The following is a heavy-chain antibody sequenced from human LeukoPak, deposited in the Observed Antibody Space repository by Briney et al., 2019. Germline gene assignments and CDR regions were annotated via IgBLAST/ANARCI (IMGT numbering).Heavy chain of an antibody. CDR1: GGSISSYY. V-gene: IGHV4-59*08. CDR2: IYYSGST. J-gene: IGHJ5*02. CDR3: ARHHLRVSRFDP. Sequence: SETLSLTCTVSGGSISSYYWSWIRQPPGKGLEWIGYIYYSGSTNYNPSLKSRVTISVDTSKNQFSLKLSSVTAADTAVYYCARHHLRVSRFDPWGQGTLVTVSS.